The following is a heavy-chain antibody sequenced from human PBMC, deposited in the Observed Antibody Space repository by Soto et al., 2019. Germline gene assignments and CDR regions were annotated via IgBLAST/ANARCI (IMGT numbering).Heavy chain of an antibody. V-gene: IGHV4-59*08. J-gene: IGHJ4*02. CDR3: ARHRGSGWASFDY. CDR2: IYYSGST. CDR1: GGSISSYY. Sequence: SETLSLTCTVSGGSISSYYWSWLRQPPGKGLEWIGYIYYSGSTNYNPSLKSRVTISVDTSKNQFSLKLSSVTAADTAVYYCARHRGSGWASFDYWGQGTLVTVSS. D-gene: IGHD6-19*01.